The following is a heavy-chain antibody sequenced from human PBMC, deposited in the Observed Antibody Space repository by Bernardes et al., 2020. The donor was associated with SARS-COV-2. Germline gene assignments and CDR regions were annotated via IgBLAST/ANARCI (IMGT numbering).Heavy chain of an antibody. Sequence: GGSLRLSCAASGFTFSSYEMNWVRQAPGKGLEWVSYISSSGSTIYYADSVKGRFTISRDNAKNSLYLQMNSLRAEDTAVYYCARDRSRITIFGVVTRYGMDVWGQGTTVTVSS. CDR3: ARDRSRITIFGVVTRYGMDV. D-gene: IGHD3-3*01. J-gene: IGHJ6*02. CDR2: ISSSGSTI. V-gene: IGHV3-48*03. CDR1: GFTFSSYE.